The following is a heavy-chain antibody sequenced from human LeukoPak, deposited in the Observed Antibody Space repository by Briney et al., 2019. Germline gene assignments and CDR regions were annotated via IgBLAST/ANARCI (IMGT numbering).Heavy chain of an antibody. J-gene: IGHJ4*02. V-gene: IGHV4-39*07. CDR2: IYYSGST. CDR1: GGSISSSSYY. Sequence: SETLSLTCTVSGGSISSSSYYRGWIRQPPGKGLEWIGSIYYSGSTYYNPSLKSRVTISVDTSKNQFSLKLSSVTAADTAVYYCASVRSNRATGDYWGQGTLVTVSS. CDR3: ASVRSNRATGDY. D-gene: IGHD1-14*01.